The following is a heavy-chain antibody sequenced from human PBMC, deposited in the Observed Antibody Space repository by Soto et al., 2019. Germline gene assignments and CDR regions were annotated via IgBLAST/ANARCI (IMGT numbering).Heavy chain of an antibody. CDR1: GLTVSGKKY. CDR3: ATWHLREHAYDI. D-gene: IGHD5-12*01. V-gene: IGHV3-53*01. J-gene: IGHJ3*02. CDR2: VYDLDGT. Sequence: DVQLVESGGGLIQPGGSLRLSCVASGLTVSGKKYMAWVRQAPGKGPGWVSGVYDLDGTYYADSVRGRFTTSIDSSRTTVYLQMRDLRHEDTALYFCATWHLREHAYDIWGQGTMVTVSS.